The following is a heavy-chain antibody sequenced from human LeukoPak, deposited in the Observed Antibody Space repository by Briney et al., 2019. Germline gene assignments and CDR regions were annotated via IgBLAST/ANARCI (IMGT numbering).Heavy chain of an antibody. CDR2: INPNSGGT. J-gene: IGHJ4*02. D-gene: IGHD3-22*01. CDR1: GYTLTDYY. Sequence: ASVKVSCKASGYTLTDYYMHWVRRAPGQGLEWMGRINPNSGGTNYAQKFQGRVTMTRDTSISTAYMELSRLRSDDTAVYYCARVGYYESSGYYEYWGQGTLVTVSS. CDR3: ARVGYYESSGYYEY. V-gene: IGHV1-2*06.